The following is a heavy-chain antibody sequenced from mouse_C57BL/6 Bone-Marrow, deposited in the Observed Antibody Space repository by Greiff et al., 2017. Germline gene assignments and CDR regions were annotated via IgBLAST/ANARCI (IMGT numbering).Heavy chain of an antibody. CDR2: ISSGGSYT. J-gene: IGHJ2*01. D-gene: IGHD1-1*01. CDR3: ARRPGSRFDY. CDR1: GFTFSSYG. V-gene: IGHV5-6*01. Sequence: EVQGVESGGDLVKPGGSLKLSCAASGFTFSSYGMSWVRQTPDKRLEWVATISSGGSYTYYPASVKGRFTISRDNAKNTLYLQMSSLKSEDTAMYDCARRPGSRFDYWGQGTTLTVSS.